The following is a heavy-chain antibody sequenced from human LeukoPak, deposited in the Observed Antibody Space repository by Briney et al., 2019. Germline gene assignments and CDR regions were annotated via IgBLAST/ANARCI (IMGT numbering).Heavy chain of an antibody. CDR3: ACFTVVTPRGHPQH. Sequence: PSETLSLTCTVSGGSISSYYWSWIRQPPGKGLEWIGYIYYSGSTNYNPSLKSRVTISVDTSKNQFSLKLSSVTAADTAVYYCACFTVVTPRGHPQHWGQGTLVTVSS. CDR1: GGSISSYY. D-gene: IGHD4-23*01. CDR2: IYYSGST. V-gene: IGHV4-59*01. J-gene: IGHJ1*01.